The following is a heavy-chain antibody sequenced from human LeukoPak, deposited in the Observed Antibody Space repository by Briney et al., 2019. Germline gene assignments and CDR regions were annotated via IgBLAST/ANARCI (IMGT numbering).Heavy chain of an antibody. J-gene: IGHJ1*01. CDR1: GLTLSNNF. V-gene: IGHV3-66*01. CDR3: ARDTDYYGSGRHGYFDH. Sequence: GGSLRLSCAASGLTLSNNFMGWVRQAPGKGLEWVSLIYSGGSTYSADSLKGSFTTYSDNSKNTLHLQMNSLKAEDTAVHYCARDTDYYGSGRHGYFDHWGQGTLVTVSS. CDR2: IYSGGST. D-gene: IGHD3-10*01.